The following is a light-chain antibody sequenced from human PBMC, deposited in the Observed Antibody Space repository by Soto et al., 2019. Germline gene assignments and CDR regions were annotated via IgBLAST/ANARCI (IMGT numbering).Light chain of an antibody. CDR1: NSDVGGYNF. V-gene: IGLV2-14*01. Sequence: QSALTQPASVSGSPGQSITISCTGTNSDVGGYNFVSWYQQHPGKAPKLMIYDVSNRPSGVSNRFSGSKSDNTASLNISGLQAEDEADYYCSSYTSSSIPYVFGIGTKVTVL. CDR3: SSYTSSSIPYV. J-gene: IGLJ1*01. CDR2: DVS.